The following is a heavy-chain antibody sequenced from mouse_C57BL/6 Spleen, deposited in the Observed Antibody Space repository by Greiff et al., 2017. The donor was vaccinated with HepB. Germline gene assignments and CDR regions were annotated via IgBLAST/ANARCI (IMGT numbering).Heavy chain of an antibody. J-gene: IGHJ2*01. D-gene: IGHD2-1*01. Sequence: QVQLQQPGAELVKPGASVKLSCKASGYTFTSYWMQWVKQRPGQGLEWIGEIDPSDSYTNYNQKFKGKATLTVDTSSSTAYMQLSSLTSEDSAVYYCARLLWSFDYWGQGTTLTVSS. CDR3: ARLLWSFDY. CDR2: IDPSDSYT. V-gene: IGHV1-50*01. CDR1: GYTFTSYW.